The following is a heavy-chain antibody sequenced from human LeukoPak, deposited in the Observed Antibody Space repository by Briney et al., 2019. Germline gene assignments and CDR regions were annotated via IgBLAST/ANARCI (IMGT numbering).Heavy chain of an antibody. CDR3: ARDTSGSYVITYFDL. V-gene: IGHV3-11*04. D-gene: IGHD3-10*01. CDR1: GVTCCDSY. J-gene: IGHJ4*02. Sequence: GGSLRLSCSASGVTCCDSYINRVRQTPGRGLSCIPSLTYTWTSKQFADSVQGRFTISRDNARKSLCPQMNSLRAEDTAVYYCARDTSGSYVITYFDLWGQGARVTVSS. CDR2: LTYTWTSK.